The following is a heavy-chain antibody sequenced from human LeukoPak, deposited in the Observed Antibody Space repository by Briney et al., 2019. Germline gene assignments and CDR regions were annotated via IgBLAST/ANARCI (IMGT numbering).Heavy chain of an antibody. CDR2: VSGSGGST. J-gene: IGHJ4*02. V-gene: IGHV3-23*01. Sequence: KPGGSLRLSCAASGSTFIAYGMTWVRQAPGKGLEWVSTVSGSGGSTYFADSVKGRFTVSRDNAKNMLFLQMNSLRAEDTAIYYCAQGERQLDYWGLGTLVTVSS. D-gene: IGHD6-13*01. CDR3: AQGERQLDY. CDR1: GSTFIAYG.